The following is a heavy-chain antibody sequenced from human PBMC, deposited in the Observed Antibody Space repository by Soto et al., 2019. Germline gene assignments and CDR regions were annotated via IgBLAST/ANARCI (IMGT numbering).Heavy chain of an antibody. D-gene: IGHD2-21*02. J-gene: IGHJ4*02. CDR3: ARRAYCGGDCHSYFDD. CDR2: ISSSYSYI. CDR1: GFTFSTYN. V-gene: IGHV3-21*01. Sequence: EVQLVESGGGLVKPGGSLRLSCAASGFTFSTYNMNWVRQAPGQGLEWVSSISSSYSYISYADSLKGRFTISRDNAKNSLYLQMNRLRAEDTAVYFCARRAYCGGDCHSYFDDWGQGTLVTVSS.